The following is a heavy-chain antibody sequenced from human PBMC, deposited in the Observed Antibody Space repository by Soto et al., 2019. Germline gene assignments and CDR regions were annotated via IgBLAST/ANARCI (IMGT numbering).Heavy chain of an antibody. CDR1: GFTPRRVD. V-gene: IGHV3-13*01. CDR2: IGAAGDT. J-gene: IGHJ6*02. D-gene: IGHD1-1*01. CDR3: ARLDPYYSSGMDV. Sequence: GGAPKLSLGTSGFTPRRVDMHLVRPPTGKGLEWVSVIGAAGDTYYPGSVKGRFTISRENAKNSLYLQMNSLRAGDTAVYYCARLDPYYSSGMDVWGQGTTVTVSS.